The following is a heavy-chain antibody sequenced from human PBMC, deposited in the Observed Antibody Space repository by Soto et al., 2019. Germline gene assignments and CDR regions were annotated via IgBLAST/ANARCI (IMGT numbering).Heavy chain of an antibody. D-gene: IGHD2-15*01. Sequence: PGGSLRLSCAASGFTVSSNYMSWVRQAPGKGLEWVSVIYSGGSTYYADSVKGRFTISRDNSKNTLYLQMNSLRAEDTAVYYCARDFYYTYCSGGSCYSGDGYFQHWGQGTLVT. CDR1: GFTVSSNY. V-gene: IGHV3-66*01. J-gene: IGHJ1*01. CDR2: IYSGGST. CDR3: ARDFYYTYCSGGSCYSGDGYFQH.